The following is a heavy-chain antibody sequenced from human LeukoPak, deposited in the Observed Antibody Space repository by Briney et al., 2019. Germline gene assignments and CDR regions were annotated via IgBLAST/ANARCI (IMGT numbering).Heavy chain of an antibody. CDR1: GYSISSGYY. D-gene: IGHD3-22*01. V-gene: IGHV4-38-2*02. CDR2: IYHSGST. CDR3: ARRYDSSGYYYSLWYFDL. Sequence: SSETLSLTCTVSGYSISSGYYWGWIRQPPGKGLEWIGSIYHSGSTYCNPSLKSRVTISVDTSKNQFSLKLSSVTAADTAVYYCARRYDSSGYYYSLWYFDLWGRGILVTVSS. J-gene: IGHJ2*01.